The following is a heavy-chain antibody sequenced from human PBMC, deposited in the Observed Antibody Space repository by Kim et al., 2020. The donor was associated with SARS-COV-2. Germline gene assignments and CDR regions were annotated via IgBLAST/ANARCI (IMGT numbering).Heavy chain of an antibody. CDR3: TRDSYYDSSGYFRPPFDY. Sequence: GGSLRLSCTASGFTFGDYAMSWFRQAPGKGLEWVGFIRSKAYGGTTEYAASVKGRFTISRDDSKSIAYLQMNSLKTEDTAVYYCTRDSYYDSSGYFRPPFDYWGQGTLVTVSS. CDR1: GFTFGDYA. CDR2: IRSKAYGGTT. J-gene: IGHJ4*02. V-gene: IGHV3-49*03. D-gene: IGHD3-22*01.